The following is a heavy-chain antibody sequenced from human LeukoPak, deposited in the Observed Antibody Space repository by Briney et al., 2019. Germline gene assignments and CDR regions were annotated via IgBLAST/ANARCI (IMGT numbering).Heavy chain of an antibody. D-gene: IGHD2-21*02. V-gene: IGHV3-30*18. Sequence: GGSLRLSCAASGFTFSSYGMHWVRQAPGKGLGWVAVISFDGGNKYYADSVKGRFTISRDSSKNTLYLQMNSLRAEDTAVYYCAKGDGYCWYGVDVWGQGTTVTVSS. CDR1: GFTFSSYG. CDR3: AKGDGYCWYGVDV. J-gene: IGHJ6*02. CDR2: ISFDGGNK.